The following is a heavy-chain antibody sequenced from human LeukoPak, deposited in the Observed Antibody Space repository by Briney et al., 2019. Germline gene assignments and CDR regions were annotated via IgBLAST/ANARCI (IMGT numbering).Heavy chain of an antibody. D-gene: IGHD7-27*01. CDR1: GFTFSNYP. CDR2: ISYDGSNT. CDR3: TKAQPPRHELGNFYFDY. V-gene: IGHV3-30-3*01. Sequence: GRSLRLSCAASGFTFSNYPMHWVRQAPGKGLEWVAVISYDGSNTYYADSVKGRFTISRDNSRNTLYLQMTSLRSEDTAVYYCTKAQPPRHELGNFYFDYWGQGTLVTVSS. J-gene: IGHJ4*02.